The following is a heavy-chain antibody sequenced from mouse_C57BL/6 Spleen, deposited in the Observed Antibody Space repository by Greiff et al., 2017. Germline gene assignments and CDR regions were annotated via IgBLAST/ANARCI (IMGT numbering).Heavy chain of an antibody. D-gene: IGHD2-2*01. V-gene: IGHV5-17*01. Sequence: DVKLVESGGGLVKPGGSLKLSCAASGFTFSDYGMHWVRQAPEKGLEWVAYISSGSSTIYYADTVKGRFTISRDNAKNTLFLQMTSLRAEDTAMYYCARGLQGYAMDYWGQGTSVTVSS. CDR1: GFTFSDYG. CDR2: ISSGSSTI. CDR3: ARGLQGYAMDY. J-gene: IGHJ4*01.